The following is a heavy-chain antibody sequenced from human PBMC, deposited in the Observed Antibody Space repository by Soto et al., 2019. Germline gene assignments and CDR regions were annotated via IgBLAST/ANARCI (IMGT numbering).Heavy chain of an antibody. CDR3: VRQGIGVLPGLVDV. V-gene: IGHV4-4*09. D-gene: IGHD3-10*01. Sequence: QVQLQESGPGLVKPSETLSLTCTVSGDSISSYNLAWIRQPPGKGLEWIGYFRSGGGTSYNPSLTCRVSIPAGPSKGQFSLGRSSVTAADTAVYYCVRQGIGVLPGLVDVWGQGTTVTVSS. CDR1: GDSISSYN. J-gene: IGHJ6*02. CDR2: FRSGGGT.